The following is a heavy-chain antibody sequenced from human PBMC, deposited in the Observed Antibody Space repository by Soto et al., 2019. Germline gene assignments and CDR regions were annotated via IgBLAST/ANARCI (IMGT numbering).Heavy chain of an antibody. D-gene: IGHD2-15*01. J-gene: IGHJ4*02. CDR1: GFTCRSFT. V-gene: IGHV3-21*01. Sequence: PGGSLILSWAASGFTCRSFTMNWVRQAPGKGLEWVSTISSNSAYIYYTDALRGRFTISRDNAKNSLHLQMNSLRAEDTAVYYCARDRCSGGSCYSIYFDYWGQGTLVTVSS. CDR3: ARDRCSGGSCYSIYFDY. CDR2: ISSNSAYI.